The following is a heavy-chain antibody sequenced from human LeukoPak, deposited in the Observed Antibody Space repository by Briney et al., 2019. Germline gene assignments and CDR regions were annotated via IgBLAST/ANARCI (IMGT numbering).Heavy chain of an antibody. D-gene: IGHD4/OR15-4a*01. V-gene: IGHV3-53*01. Sequence: PGGSLRLSCAASGFTVSSNYMSWVRQAPGKGLEWVSVIYSGGSTYYADSVKGRFTISRDNAKNTLYLQMNSLRAEDTAVYYCTRAMALTTPFDPWGQGTLVTVSS. CDR2: IYSGGST. J-gene: IGHJ5*02. CDR1: GFTVSSNY. CDR3: TRAMALTTPFDP.